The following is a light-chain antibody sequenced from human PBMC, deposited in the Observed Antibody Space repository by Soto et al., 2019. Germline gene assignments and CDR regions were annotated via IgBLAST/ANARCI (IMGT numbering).Light chain of an antibody. V-gene: IGKV3-20*01. CDR3: QQYGSSPRT. CDR2: GAS. CDR1: QSVSSSY. Sequence: IVLTKSPGTLSLSTGERATLSCRASQSVSSSYLAWYQQKPGQAPRLLIYGASSRATGIPDRFSGSGSGTDFTLTISRLEPEDFAVYYCQQYGSSPRTFGQGTKVDI. J-gene: IGKJ1*01.